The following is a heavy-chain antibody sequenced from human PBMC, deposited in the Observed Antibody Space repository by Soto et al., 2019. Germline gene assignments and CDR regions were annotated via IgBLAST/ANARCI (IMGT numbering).Heavy chain of an antibody. J-gene: IGHJ4*02. Sequence: QVQLVESGGGVVQPGRSLRLSCAASGFTFSSYAMHWVRQAPGKGLEWVAVISYDGSNKYYADSVKGRFTISRDNSKKTLYLQMNSLRAEDTAVYYCASGAGVIDYWGQGTLVTVSS. CDR2: ISYDGSNK. CDR3: ASGAGVIDY. V-gene: IGHV3-30-3*01. CDR1: GFTFSSYA. D-gene: IGHD2-8*01.